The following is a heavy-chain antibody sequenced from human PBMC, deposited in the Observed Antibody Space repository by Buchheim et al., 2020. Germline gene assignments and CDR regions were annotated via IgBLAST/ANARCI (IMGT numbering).Heavy chain of an antibody. V-gene: IGHV1-8*01. J-gene: IGHJ4*02. CDR3: AREIAVRGGPIDADLDY. D-gene: IGHD6-19*01. CDR1: GYTFTSYD. CDR2: MNPNSGNT. Sequence: QVQLVQSGAEVKKPGASVKVSCKASGYTFTSYDINWVRQATGQGREWMGWMNPNSGNTGHAQKFQGRVTMNRNTSISTAYMELSSLRSEDTAVYYCAREIAVRGGPIDADLDYWGQGTL.